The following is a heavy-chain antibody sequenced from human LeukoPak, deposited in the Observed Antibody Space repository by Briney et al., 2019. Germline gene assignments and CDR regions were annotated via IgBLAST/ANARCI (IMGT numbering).Heavy chain of an antibody. CDR1: GYTFTAYY. CDR2: INPASGGT. CDR3: ARAGGGYSSGWGAFGI. D-gene: IGHD5-18*01. V-gene: IGHV1-2*02. Sequence: ASMKVSCKASGYTFTAYYIHWVRQAPGQGLEWMGWINPASGGTSYAQKFQGRVTMTSDTSISTAYMELSRLRSDDTAVYFCARAGGGYSSGWGAFGIWGQGTMVTVSS. J-gene: IGHJ3*02.